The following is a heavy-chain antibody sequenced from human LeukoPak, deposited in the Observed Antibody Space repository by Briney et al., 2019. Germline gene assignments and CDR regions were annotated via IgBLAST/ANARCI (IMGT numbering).Heavy chain of an antibody. CDR3: ARTVVEPANGWTNYFDY. J-gene: IGHJ4*02. Sequence: PSETLSLTCAVYGGSFSGYYWSWIRQPPGKGLEWIGEINHSGSTNYNPSLKSRVTISVDTSKNQFSLKLSSVTAADTAVYYCARTVVEPANGWTNYFDYWGQGTLVTVSS. CDR1: GGSFSGYY. CDR2: INHSGST. D-gene: IGHD1-14*01. V-gene: IGHV4-34*01.